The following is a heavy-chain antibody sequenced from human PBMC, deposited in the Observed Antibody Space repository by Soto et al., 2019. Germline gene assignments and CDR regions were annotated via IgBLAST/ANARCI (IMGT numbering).Heavy chain of an antibody. D-gene: IGHD2-15*01. J-gene: IGHJ4*02. CDR2: AAYSGGT. CDR1: GGSIANNNYF. CDR3: AKVVVGATSHSDFDS. Sequence: SETLSLTCTVSGGSIANNNYFWGWVRQPPGKGLEWIGSAAYSGGTYKNPSLKSRVTVSVDTSKNQFSLKLTSVTAADTAVYYCAKVVVGATSHSDFDSWGQGTLVTVSS. V-gene: IGHV4-39*01.